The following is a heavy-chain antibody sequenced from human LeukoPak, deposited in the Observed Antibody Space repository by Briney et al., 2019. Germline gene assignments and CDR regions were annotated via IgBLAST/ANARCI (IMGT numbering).Heavy chain of an antibody. V-gene: IGHV3-66*04. CDR2: VYSGGST. CDR3: ARRYYSMDV. CDR1: GFTVSSSY. Sequence: GGSLRLSCAASGFTVSSSYMTWVRQAPGKGLEWVSVVYSGGSTYYADSVKGRFTISRDNSRNTLYLQMSSLRAEDTAVYYCARRYYSMDVWGQGTTVIVSS. J-gene: IGHJ6*02.